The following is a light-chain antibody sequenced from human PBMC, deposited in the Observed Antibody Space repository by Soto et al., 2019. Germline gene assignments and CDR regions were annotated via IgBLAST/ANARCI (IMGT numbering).Light chain of an antibody. V-gene: IGLV4-60*02. CDR2: LEGSGSY. Sequence: QLVLTQSSSASASLGSSVKLTCTLSSGHSSYIIAWHQQQPGKAPRYLMKLEGSGSYNKGSRVPDRFSGSSSGADRYLTISNLQFEDEADYYCETWDSSVWVFGGGTKLTVL. J-gene: IGLJ3*02. CDR3: ETWDSSVWV. CDR1: SGHSSYI.